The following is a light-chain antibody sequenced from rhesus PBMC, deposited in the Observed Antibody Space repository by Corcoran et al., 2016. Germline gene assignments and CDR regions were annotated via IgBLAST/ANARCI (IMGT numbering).Light chain of an antibody. V-gene: IGKV1-28*01. CDR2: AAS. CDR3: LRHNSLTYS. J-gene: IGKJ2*01. CDR1: QGISSH. Sequence: DIQMTQSPSSLSASVGDTVTITCRASQGISSHLNWFQQKPGKAPKLLIYAASRLEGGVPSRFSGSGSGTEFTLTISGRQPEDFAAYYWLRHNSLTYSFGQGTKVGIK.